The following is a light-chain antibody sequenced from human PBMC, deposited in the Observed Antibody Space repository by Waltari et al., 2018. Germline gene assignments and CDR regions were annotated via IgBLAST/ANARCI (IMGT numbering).Light chain of an antibody. CDR3: QSYDTSLSVV. CDR1: GSNIGAGYD. J-gene: IGLJ2*01. Sequence: QSVLTQPPSVSGAPGQRVTISCTGSGSNIGAGYDTHWYQQLPGKAPILLIYGVNNRPLGGPDRFFGSQSGTSASLAITGLQAEDEGDYYCQSYDTSLSVVFGGGTKLTVL. V-gene: IGLV1-40*01. CDR2: GVN.